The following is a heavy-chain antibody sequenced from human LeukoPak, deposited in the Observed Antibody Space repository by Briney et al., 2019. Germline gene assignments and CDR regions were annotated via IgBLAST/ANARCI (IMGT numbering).Heavy chain of an antibody. Sequence: GGSLRLSCAAPGFTFSDYSMNWVRQAPGKGLGWISYIGIDSGNTNYADSVKGRFTISGDKAKNSLYLQINSLRVEDTAVYYCARDYKYAFDNWGQGTLVTVSS. V-gene: IGHV3-48*01. J-gene: IGHJ4*02. CDR1: GFTFSDYS. CDR3: ARDYKYAFDN. CDR2: IGIDSGNT. D-gene: IGHD5-24*01.